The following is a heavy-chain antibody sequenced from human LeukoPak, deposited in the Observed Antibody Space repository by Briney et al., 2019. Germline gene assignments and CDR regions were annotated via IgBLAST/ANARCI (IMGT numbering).Heavy chain of an antibody. V-gene: IGHV3-23*01. J-gene: IGHJ4*02. CDR2: ISGSGGST. CDR3: AKDSGSYWVDY. CDR1: GFTFDDYA. D-gene: IGHD1-26*01. Sequence: GGSLRLSCAASGFTFDDYAMHWVRQAPGKGLEWVSAISGSGGSTYYADSVKGRFTISRDNSKNTLYLQMNSLRAEDTAVYYCAKDSGSYWVDYWGQGTLVTVSS.